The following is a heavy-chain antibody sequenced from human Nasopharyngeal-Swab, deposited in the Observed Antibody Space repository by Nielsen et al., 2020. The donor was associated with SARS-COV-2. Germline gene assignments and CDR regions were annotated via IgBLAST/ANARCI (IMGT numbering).Heavy chain of an antibody. CDR3: ARGDEFGYYGMDV. CDR1: GYTFTSYS. V-gene: IGHV1-46*01. J-gene: IGHJ6*02. D-gene: IGHD3-16*01. Sequence: ASVKVSCKASGYTFTSYSMHWVRQAPGQGLEWMGIINPSGGSTSYAQKFQGRVTMTRDTSTSTVYMELSSLRSEDTTVYYCARGDEFGYYGMDVWGQGTTVTVSS. CDR2: INPSGGST.